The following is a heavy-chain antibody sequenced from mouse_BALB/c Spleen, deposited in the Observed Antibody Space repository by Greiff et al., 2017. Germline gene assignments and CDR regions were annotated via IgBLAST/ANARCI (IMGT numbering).Heavy chain of an antibody. Sequence: DVMLVESGGGLVKPGGSLKLSCAASGFTFSSYAMSWVRQSPEKRLEWVAEISSGGSYTYYPDTVTGRFTISRDNAKNTLYLEMSSLRSEDTAMYYCARDHWDGPYYYAMDYWGQGTSVTVSS. CDR1: GFTFSSYA. D-gene: IGHD4-1*01. V-gene: IGHV5-9-4*01. CDR3: ARDHWDGPYYYAMDY. J-gene: IGHJ4*01. CDR2: ISSGGSYT.